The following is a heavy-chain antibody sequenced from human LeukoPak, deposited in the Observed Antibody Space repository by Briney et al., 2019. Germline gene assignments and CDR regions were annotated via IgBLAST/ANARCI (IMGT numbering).Heavy chain of an antibody. V-gene: IGHV3-21*01. CDR2: ISSSSSYI. CDR1: GFTFGRYS. Sequence: GGSLRLSCAASGFTFGRYSMNWVRQAPGKGLEWVSSISSSSSYIYYADSVKGRFTISRDNAKNSLYLQMNSLRAEDTAVYYCARDPGYYDSSGYYVDYWGQGTLVTVSS. J-gene: IGHJ4*02. CDR3: ARDPGYYDSSGYYVDY. D-gene: IGHD3-22*01.